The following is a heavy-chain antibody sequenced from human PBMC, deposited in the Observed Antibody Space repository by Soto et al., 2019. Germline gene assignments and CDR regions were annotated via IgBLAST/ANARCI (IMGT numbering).Heavy chain of an antibody. V-gene: IGHV3-30-3*01. J-gene: IGHJ4*02. CDR2: ISYDGSNK. CDR1: GFTFSSYA. CDR3: ARVPSIAAAGTGGDY. Sequence: PGGSLRLSCAASGFTFSSYAMHWVRQAPGKGPEWVAVISYDGSNKYYADSVKGRFTISRDNSKNTLYLQMNSLRAEDTAVYYCARVPSIAAAGTGGDYWGQGTLVTVSS. D-gene: IGHD6-13*01.